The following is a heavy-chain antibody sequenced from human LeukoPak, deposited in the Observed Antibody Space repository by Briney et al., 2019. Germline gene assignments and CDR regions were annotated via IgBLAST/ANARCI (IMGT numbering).Heavy chain of an antibody. Sequence: SVKVSCKASGGTFSSYAVNWVRQAPGQGLEWMGGIIPIFGTPDHAQKFQGRVTIIRDESTSTAHMELSSLRSEDTAVYYCASPVIAAAGHGAFNIWGQGTMVTVSS. CDR1: GGTFSSYA. CDR2: IIPIFGTP. CDR3: ASPVIAAAGHGAFNI. D-gene: IGHD6-13*01. V-gene: IGHV1-69*05. J-gene: IGHJ3*02.